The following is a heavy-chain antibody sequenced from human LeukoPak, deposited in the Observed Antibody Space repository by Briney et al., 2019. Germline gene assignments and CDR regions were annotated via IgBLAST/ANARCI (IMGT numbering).Heavy chain of an antibody. J-gene: IGHJ5*02. D-gene: IGHD6-19*01. CDR1: GFTFSNSW. CDR2: IKLDGSEK. CDR3: AREGIAVAGTAGWFDP. V-gene: IGHV3-7*01. Sequence: GGSLRLSCAASGFTFSNSWMSWVRQAPGKGLEWVANIKLDGSEKYYVDSVKGRFTISRDNAKNSLSLQMTSLRAEDTAVYYCAREGIAVAGTAGWFDPWGQGTLVTVSS.